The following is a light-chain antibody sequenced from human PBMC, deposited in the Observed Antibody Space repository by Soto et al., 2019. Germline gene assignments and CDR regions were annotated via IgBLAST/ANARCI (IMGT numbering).Light chain of an antibody. J-gene: IGLJ2*01. V-gene: IGLV1-44*01. CDR3: EAWDDSLNGVV. CDR1: SSNIGSNN. Sequence: QSVLTQTPSASETPGQRVNISCSGSSSNIGSNNVNWYQQLPGTAPKLLIYSNNQRPSGVPDRFSGSKSGTSASLAISGLQSEDEADYYCEAWDDSLNGVVFGGGTKVTVL. CDR2: SNN.